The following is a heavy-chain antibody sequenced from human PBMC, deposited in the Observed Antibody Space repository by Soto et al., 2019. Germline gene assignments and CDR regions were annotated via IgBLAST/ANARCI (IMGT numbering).Heavy chain of an antibody. D-gene: IGHD6-19*01. CDR2: IWFDGSVE. V-gene: IGHV3-33*01. J-gene: IGHJ6*02. CDR3: ARARDSYSSGWLQAGSFYFFGMDV. Sequence: VLLVESGGGVVQPGGSLRLSCAASGFSFKNYGIHWVRQAPGKGLEWVAVIWFDGSVEYYADSVQGRFTISRDNAKNTVYLLMNTLRAEDTAIYYCARARDSYSSGWLQAGSFYFFGMDVWGPGATVTVSS. CDR1: GFSFKNYG.